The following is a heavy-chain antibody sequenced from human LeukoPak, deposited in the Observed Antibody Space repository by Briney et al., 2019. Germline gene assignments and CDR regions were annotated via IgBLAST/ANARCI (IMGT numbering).Heavy chain of an antibody. CDR3: ARAQGDHVLMVYAIPSTYYYYNMDV. J-gene: IGHJ6*03. D-gene: IGHD2-8*01. V-gene: IGHV4-34*01. CDR2: INHSGST. CDR1: GGSFSGYY. Sequence: SETLSLTCAVYGGSFSGYYWSWIRQPPGKGLEWIGEINHSGSTNYNPSLKSRVTISVDTSKNQFSLKLSSVTAADTAVYYCARAQGDHVLMVYAIPSTYYYYNMDVGGKGTTVTVSS.